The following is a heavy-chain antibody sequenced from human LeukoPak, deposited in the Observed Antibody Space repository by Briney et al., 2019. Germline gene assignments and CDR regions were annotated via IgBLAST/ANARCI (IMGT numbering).Heavy chain of an antibody. V-gene: IGHV4-61*02. CDR2: VYVSGST. CDR3: ARAGSGSMRYFDY. D-gene: IGHD1-26*01. J-gene: IGHJ4*02. Sequence: PSQTLSLTCTVSGDSITSGSYYWSWIRQPAGKGLEWIGRVYVSGSTDYNTSLKSRVAVSLDSSKNQFSLKLSSVTAADTAVYYCARAGSGSMRYFDYWGQGILVSVSS. CDR1: GDSITSGSYY.